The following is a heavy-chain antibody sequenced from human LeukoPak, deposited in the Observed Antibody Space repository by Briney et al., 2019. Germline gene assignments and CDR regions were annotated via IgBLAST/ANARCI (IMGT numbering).Heavy chain of an antibody. CDR1: GFTFSSYE. J-gene: IGHJ6*03. CDR3: ANWNDAYYMDV. D-gene: IGHD1-20*01. CDR2: ISSSSSYI. Sequence: GGSLRLSCAASGFTFSSYEMNWVRQAPGKGLEWVSSISSSSSYIYYADSVKGRFTISRDNAKNSLYLQMNSLRAEDTAVYYCANWNDAYYMDVWGKGTTVTVSS. V-gene: IGHV3-21*01.